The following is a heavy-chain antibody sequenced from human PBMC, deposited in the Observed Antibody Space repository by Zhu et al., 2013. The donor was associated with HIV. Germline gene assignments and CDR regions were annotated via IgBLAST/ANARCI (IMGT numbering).Heavy chain of an antibody. V-gene: IGHV3-23*04. CDR2: IIGSGGST. D-gene: IGHD6-13*01. Sequence: EVQLVESGGGLVQPGGSLRLSCAASGFTFATYAMSWVRQAPGKGLEWVSGIIGSGGSTLYADSVRGRFTISRDNSKFTLYLHMNSLRAEDTAVYYCATSEAGVLDYWGQGTLVTVSS. CDR1: GFTFATYA. CDR3: ATSEAGVLDY. J-gene: IGHJ4*02.